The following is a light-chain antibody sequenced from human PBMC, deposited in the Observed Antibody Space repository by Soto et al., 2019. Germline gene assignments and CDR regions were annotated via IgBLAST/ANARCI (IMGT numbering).Light chain of an antibody. CDR1: SSDVGSYNR. CDR3: SSYTSSSTYV. CDR2: EVS. J-gene: IGLJ1*01. Sequence: QSALTQPPSVSGSPGQSVTISCTGTSSDVGSYNRVSWYQQPPGTAPKLMIYEVSNRPSGVPDRFSGSKSGNTASLTISGLQAGDEADYYCSSYTSSSTYVFGTGTQLTVL. V-gene: IGLV2-18*02.